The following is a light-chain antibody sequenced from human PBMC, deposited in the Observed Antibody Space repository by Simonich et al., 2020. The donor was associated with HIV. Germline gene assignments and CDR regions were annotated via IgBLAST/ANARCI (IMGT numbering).Light chain of an antibody. CDR1: SGSVSTNYY. J-gene: IGLJ3*02. V-gene: IGLV8-61*01. CDR3: VLYMGSGIWV. CDR2: NPN. Sequence: QTVVTQEPSFSVSPGGTVTVTCGLSSGSVSTNYYPSWYQQTPGQPPRTLIYNPNTRSSGVPDRFSGSILGNKAALTITGAQADDESDYYCVLYMGSGIWVFGGGTKLTVL.